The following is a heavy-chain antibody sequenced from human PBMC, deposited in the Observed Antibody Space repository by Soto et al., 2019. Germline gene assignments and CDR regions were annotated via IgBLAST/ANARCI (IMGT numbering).Heavy chain of an antibody. J-gene: IGHJ4*02. CDR1: GASINTYY. CDR2: FYDSGSS. V-gene: IGHV4-59*08. D-gene: IGHD3-10*01. Sequence: SETLSLTCTVSGASINTYYWGWIRQPPGRGLEWIGYFYDSGSSHYNPSLESRVTISEDTSKNQFSLKLSSVTAADTAVYYCARVKASGVNFDYWGQGTLVTVSS. CDR3: ARVKASGVNFDY.